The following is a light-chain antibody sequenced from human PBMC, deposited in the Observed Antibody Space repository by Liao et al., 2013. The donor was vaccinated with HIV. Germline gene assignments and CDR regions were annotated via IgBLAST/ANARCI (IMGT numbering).Light chain of an antibody. CDR3: QAWDSSTNYV. J-gene: IGLJ1*01. CDR2: QDY. CDR1: NLGDKY. V-gene: IGLV3-1*01. Sequence: SYELTQPPSVSVSPGQTASVTCSGDNLGDKYVCWYQQKPGQSPLLVIYQDYRRPSGIPERFSGSNSGSTATLTISGTQAMDEADYYCQAWDSSTNYVFGTGTKVTVL.